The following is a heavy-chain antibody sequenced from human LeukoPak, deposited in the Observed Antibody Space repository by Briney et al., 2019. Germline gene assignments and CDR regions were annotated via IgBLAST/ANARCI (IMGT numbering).Heavy chain of an antibody. V-gene: IGHV4-34*01. J-gene: IGHJ3*02. CDR1: GGSISSYY. CDR2: INHSGST. Sequence: SETLSLTCTVSGGSISSYYWSWIRQPPGKGLEWIGEINHSGSTNYNPSLKSRVTISVDTSKNQFSPKLSSVTAADTAVYYCARDYDSSGYYYDPWAFDIWGQGTMVTVSS. D-gene: IGHD3-22*01. CDR3: ARDYDSSGYYYDPWAFDI.